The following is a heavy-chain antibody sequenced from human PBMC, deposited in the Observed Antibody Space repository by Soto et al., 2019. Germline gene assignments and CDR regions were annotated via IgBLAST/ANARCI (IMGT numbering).Heavy chain of an antibody. J-gene: IGHJ4*02. CDR2: IYHSGST. V-gene: IGHV4-4*02. Sequence: TSETLSLTCAVSGGSISSSNLWSWVRQPPGKGLEWIGEIYHSGSTNYNPSLKSRVTISVDKSKNQFSLKLSSVTAEDTAFYYCTTDVWTRAATDYWGQGALVTVSS. D-gene: IGHD6-13*01. CDR1: GGSISSSNL. CDR3: TTDVWTRAATDY.